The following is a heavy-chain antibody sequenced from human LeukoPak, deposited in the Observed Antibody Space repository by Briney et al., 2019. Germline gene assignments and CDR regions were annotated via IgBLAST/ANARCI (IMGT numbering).Heavy chain of an antibody. J-gene: IGHJ4*02. Sequence: GGSLRLSCAASGFTFSSYAMNWVRQPPGKGLEWVSSISSSSSSIYYADSLKGRFTISRDNAKNSLYLQMNSLRVEDTAVYYCARVSGFSGLAFDYWGQGTLVTVSS. V-gene: IGHV3-21*01. CDR3: ARVSGFSGLAFDY. CDR2: ISSSSSSI. CDR1: GFTFSSYA. D-gene: IGHD3-22*01.